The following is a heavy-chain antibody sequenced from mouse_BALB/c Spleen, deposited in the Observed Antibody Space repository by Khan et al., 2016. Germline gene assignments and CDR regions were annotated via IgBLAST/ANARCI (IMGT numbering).Heavy chain of an antibody. Sequence: VQLQQSGAELVKPGASVKLSCTASGFNIKDTYMHWVKQRPEQGLEWIGRIDPANGNTKYDPKFQGKATITADTSSHNAYLQLSSLTSEDTAVYYCSNWDWYFDVWGAGTTVTVSS. V-gene: IGHV14-3*02. CDR2: IDPANGNT. CDR1: GFNIKDTY. CDR3: SNWDWYFDV. D-gene: IGHD4-1*01. J-gene: IGHJ1*01.